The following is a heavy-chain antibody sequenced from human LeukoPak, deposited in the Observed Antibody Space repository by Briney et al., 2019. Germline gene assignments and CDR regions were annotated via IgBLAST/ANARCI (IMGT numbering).Heavy chain of an antibody. CDR2: VSGSGGCT. V-gene: IGHV3-23*01. CDR1: GFTFSSYA. D-gene: IGHD2-2*01. CDR3: AKDRSCSGTSCNVGS. Sequence: TGGSLRLSCAASGFTFSSYAMSWVRQAPGKGLEWVSAVSGSGGCTYYADSVKGRFTISRDNSKNTLFLQMNSLRAEDTAVYYCAKDRSCSGTSCNVGSWGQGTMVTASS. J-gene: IGHJ3*01.